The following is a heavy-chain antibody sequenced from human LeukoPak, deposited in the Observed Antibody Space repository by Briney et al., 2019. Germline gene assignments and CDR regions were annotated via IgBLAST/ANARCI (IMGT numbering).Heavy chain of an antibody. CDR2: ISSSSSYT. V-gene: IGHV3-11*06. Sequence: GGSLRLSCAASGFTFSDYYMSWIRQAPGKGLEWVSYISSSSSYTNYADSEKGRFTISRDNAKNSLYLQMNSLRAEDTAVYYCARTYYDILLLDYWGQGTLVTVSS. CDR1: GFTFSDYY. D-gene: IGHD3-9*01. CDR3: ARTYYDILLLDY. J-gene: IGHJ4*02.